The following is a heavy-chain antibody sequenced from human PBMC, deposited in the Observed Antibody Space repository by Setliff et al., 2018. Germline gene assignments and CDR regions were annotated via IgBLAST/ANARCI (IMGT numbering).Heavy chain of an antibody. V-gene: IGHV3-30*04. D-gene: IGHD3-9*01. Sequence: WVRQAPGKGLEWVTLISYEGIDKYYADSVKGRFTVSRDNSKNTLYLQMNSLRAEDTAFYYCARGRHHDTLSGYIDFLGQGTLVTVSS. CDR2: ISYEGIDK. CDR3: ARGRHHDTLSGYIDF. J-gene: IGHJ4*02.